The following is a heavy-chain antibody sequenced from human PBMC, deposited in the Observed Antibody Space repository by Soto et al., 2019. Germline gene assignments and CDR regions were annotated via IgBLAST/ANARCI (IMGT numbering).Heavy chain of an antibody. CDR3: ARLRYSYGSSFDY. CDR2: IYYSGST. Sequence: PSETPSLTCTVSGGSISSYYWSWIRQPPGKGLEWIGYIYYSGSTNYNPSLKSRVTISVDTSKNQFSLKLSSVTAADTAVYYCARLRYSYGSSFDYWGQGTLVTVSS. V-gene: IGHV4-59*08. D-gene: IGHD5-18*01. J-gene: IGHJ4*02. CDR1: GGSISSYY.